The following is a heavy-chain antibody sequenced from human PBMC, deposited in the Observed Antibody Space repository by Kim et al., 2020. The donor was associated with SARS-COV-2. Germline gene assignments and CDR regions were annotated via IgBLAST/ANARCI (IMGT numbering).Heavy chain of an antibody. CDR1: GGSFSDFY. D-gene: IGHD1-26*01. CDR3: ARGREGIVGARPYFDP. Sequence: SETLSLTCAVYGGSFSDFYWSWIRQPPGKGLEWIGEIKHSGSTNYDPSLRSRVTISIDTSKNQFSLNLRSVTAADTAVYYCARGREGIVGARPYFDPWGQGTLVTVSS. CDR2: IKHSGST. J-gene: IGHJ4*02. V-gene: IGHV4-34*01.